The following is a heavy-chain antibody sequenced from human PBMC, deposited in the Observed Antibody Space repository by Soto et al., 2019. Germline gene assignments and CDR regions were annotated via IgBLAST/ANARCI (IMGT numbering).Heavy chain of an antibody. D-gene: IGHD3-22*01. V-gene: IGHV1-69*05. Sequence: SVKVSCKASGYTFTSYGISWVRQAPGQGLEWMGGIVPIFGTRNYAQKFQDRVTITTDESATTAHMELSNLRSEDTAVYYCARPYEGGYSSNHHYYYALDVWGQGTAVTVSS. CDR1: GYTFTSYG. CDR2: IVPIFGTR. J-gene: IGHJ6*02. CDR3: ARPYEGGYSSNHHYYYALDV.